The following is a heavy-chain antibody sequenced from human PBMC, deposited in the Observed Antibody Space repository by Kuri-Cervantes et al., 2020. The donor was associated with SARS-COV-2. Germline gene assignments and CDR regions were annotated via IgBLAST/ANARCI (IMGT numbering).Heavy chain of an antibody. D-gene: IGHD6-6*01. CDR2: IYSGGST. CDR3: ARDPGIAGVAARPRGNYA. CDR1: GFTFNTAW. V-gene: IGHV3-66*02. Sequence: GESLKISCAASGFTFNTAWMTWVRQAPGKGLEWVSVIYSGGSTYYADSVKGRFTISRDNSKNTLYLQMNSLRAEDTAVYYCARDPGIAGVAARPRGNYAWGQGTLVTVSS. J-gene: IGHJ5*02.